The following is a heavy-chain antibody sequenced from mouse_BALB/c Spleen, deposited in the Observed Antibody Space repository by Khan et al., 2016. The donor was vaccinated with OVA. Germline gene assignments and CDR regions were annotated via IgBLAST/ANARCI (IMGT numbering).Heavy chain of an antibody. CDR2: FIPDSGST. CDR1: GYTFSSDW. J-gene: IGHJ3*01. Sequence: QVQLKESGAELMKPGASVKISCKATGYTFSSDWIEWVKQRPGHGLEWIGEFIPDSGSTNYNEKFKGKATFTADTSSNTAYMQLSSLTSEDSAVYYCGRGNCSCNSYGFDYWGQGTLVTVS. D-gene: IGHD2-12*01. V-gene: IGHV1-9*01. CDR3: GRGNCSCNSYGFDY.